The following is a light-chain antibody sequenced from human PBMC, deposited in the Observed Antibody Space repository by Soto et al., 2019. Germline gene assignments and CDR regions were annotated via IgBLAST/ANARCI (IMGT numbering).Light chain of an antibody. V-gene: IGKV3-15*01. CDR1: QSVRTT. J-gene: IGKJ1*01. CDR3: QQYTDWPTT. Sequence: EIVMRQSPATLSVSPWQRATLSCRASQSVRTTVAWYHQRPGQAPRLLIYGASTRATGVPDRFSGGGSGTDFTLTVTSLQSEDFGIYYCQQYTDWPTTFGRGTKVDIK. CDR2: GAS.